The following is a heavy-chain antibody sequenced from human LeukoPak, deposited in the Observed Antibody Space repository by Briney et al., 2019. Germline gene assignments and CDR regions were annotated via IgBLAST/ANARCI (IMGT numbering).Heavy chain of an antibody. CDR3: AKREYCSGGSCSHFDY. CDR2: IGKDGTDK. D-gene: IGHD2-15*01. CDR1: GFTFSSYA. V-gene: IGHV3-30*02. J-gene: IGHJ4*02. Sequence: GGSLRVSCAASGFTFSSYAMHWVRQAPGKGLEWVAAIGKDGTDKYYADSVKGRFTISRDNSKNTLYLQMNSLRPEDTAVYYCAKREYCSGGSCSHFDYWGQGTRVTVSS.